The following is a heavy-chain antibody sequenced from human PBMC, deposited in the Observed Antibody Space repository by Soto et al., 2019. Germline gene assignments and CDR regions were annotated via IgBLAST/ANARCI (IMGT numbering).Heavy chain of an antibody. D-gene: IGHD2-15*01. J-gene: IGHJ4*02. CDR2: IYYSGST. V-gene: IGHV4-59*08. CDR3: AVGLYCSGGTCYPSLDY. CDR1: GGSISSYY. Sequence: SETLSLTCTVSGGSISSYYWSWIRQPPGKGLEWIGYIYYSGSTNYNPSLKSRVTISVDTSKNQFSLKLSSVTAADTAVYYCAVGLYCSGGTCYPSLDYWGQGTLVTVSS.